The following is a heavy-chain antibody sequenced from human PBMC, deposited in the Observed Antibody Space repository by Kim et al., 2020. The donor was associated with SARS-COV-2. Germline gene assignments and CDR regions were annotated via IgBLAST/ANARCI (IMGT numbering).Heavy chain of an antibody. Sequence: GGSLRLSCAASGFTFDFYSMNWVRQTPGKGLEWIAYISGNSDTKYYGESVKGRFTISRDNAKNSLYLQMNSLRDADTAVYYCMQTMVRGVADDHWGQGTLVPVSS. J-gene: IGHJ4*02. CDR3: MQTMVRGVADDH. D-gene: IGHD3-10*01. CDR1: GFTFDFYS. V-gene: IGHV3-48*02. CDR2: ISGNSDTK.